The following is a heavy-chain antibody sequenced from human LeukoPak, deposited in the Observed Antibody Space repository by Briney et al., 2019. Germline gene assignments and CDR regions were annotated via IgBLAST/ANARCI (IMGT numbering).Heavy chain of an antibody. D-gene: IGHD2-15*01. J-gene: IGHJ4*02. Sequence: SETLSLICTVSGGSISSYYWSWIRQPPGKGLEWIGYIYYSGSTKYSPSLKSRVTISVDTSKNQVSLKLSSVTAADTAVYYCARDLRYCSGGSCYSSLGFDYWGQGTLVTVSS. CDR2: IYYSGST. V-gene: IGHV4-59*12. CDR1: GGSISSYY. CDR3: ARDLRYCSGGSCYSSLGFDY.